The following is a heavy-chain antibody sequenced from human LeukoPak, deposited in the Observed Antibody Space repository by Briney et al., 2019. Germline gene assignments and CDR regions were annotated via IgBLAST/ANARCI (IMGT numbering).Heavy chain of an antibody. Sequence: PGGSLRLSCAASGFIFSSYWMSWVRQGPGEGLEWVANINQGGSEKYYVDSVKGRFTISRDNAKNSLDLQMNSLRVEDTAIYYCARLVVPPGNRGWYYEHWGQGTLVTVSS. CDR1: GFIFSSYW. V-gene: IGHV3-7*03. J-gene: IGHJ4*02. D-gene: IGHD2-2*01. CDR3: ARLVVPPGNRGWYYEH. CDR2: INQGGSEK.